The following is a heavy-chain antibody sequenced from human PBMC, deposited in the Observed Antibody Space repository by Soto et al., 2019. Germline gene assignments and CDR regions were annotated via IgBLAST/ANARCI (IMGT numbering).Heavy chain of an antibody. CDR3: ARRFGAGSYYSY. D-gene: IGHD3-10*01. Sequence: SGPTLVNPTQTLTLTCSFSGFSLSSSEVGVGWIRQPPGKSLEGLALIYWNDDKRYSPSLKSRLTITKDTSKNQVVLTMTNMDPVDTATYYCARRFGAGSYYSYWGPGTLVTVSS. V-gene: IGHV2-5*01. J-gene: IGHJ4*02. CDR1: GFSLSSSEVG. CDR2: IYWNDDK.